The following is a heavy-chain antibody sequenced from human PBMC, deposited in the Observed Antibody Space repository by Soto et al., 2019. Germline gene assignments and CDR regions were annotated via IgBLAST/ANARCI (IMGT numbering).Heavy chain of an antibody. J-gene: IGHJ4*02. CDR1: GFTFSSYG. V-gene: IGHV3-23*01. Sequence: EVQLLESGGGLVQPGGSLRLSCAASGFTFSSYGMSWVRQAPGKGLEWVSAISSSGGSAYYADSGKGRFTISRGNSMNTLYLQMNSLRAEDTGVYSCARGATSPSYWGQGTLVTVSS. CDR2: ISSSGGSA. CDR3: ARGATSPSY.